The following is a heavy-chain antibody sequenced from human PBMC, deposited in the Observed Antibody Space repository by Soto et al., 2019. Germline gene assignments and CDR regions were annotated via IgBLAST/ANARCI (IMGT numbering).Heavy chain of an antibody. CDR2: IIPISDTT. J-gene: IGHJ6*02. Sequence: QVQLVQSGAEVKKPGSSVKVSCKASGGTFSSYAISWVRQAPGQGLEWMGGIIPISDTTNYAQKFQGRVTITADESTSTAYMELSSLRSEDTAVYYCAISQGSSTSLAIYYYYYYGMDVWGQGTTVTVSS. CDR1: GGTFSSYA. V-gene: IGHV1-69*01. D-gene: IGHD2-2*01. CDR3: AISQGSSTSLAIYYYYYYGMDV.